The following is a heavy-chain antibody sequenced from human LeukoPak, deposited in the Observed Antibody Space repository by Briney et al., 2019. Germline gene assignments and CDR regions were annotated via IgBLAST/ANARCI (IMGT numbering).Heavy chain of an antibody. J-gene: IGHJ3*02. Sequence: GGSLRLSCAASGFTFSSYSMNWVRQAPGKGLEWVSSISSSSSYIYYSDSVKGRFTISRDSAKNSLYLQMNSLRAEDTAVYYCAREGCSSTSCYWEDAFDIWGQGTMVTVSS. CDR1: GFTFSSYS. D-gene: IGHD2-2*01. CDR3: AREGCSSTSCYWEDAFDI. CDR2: ISSSSSYI. V-gene: IGHV3-21*01.